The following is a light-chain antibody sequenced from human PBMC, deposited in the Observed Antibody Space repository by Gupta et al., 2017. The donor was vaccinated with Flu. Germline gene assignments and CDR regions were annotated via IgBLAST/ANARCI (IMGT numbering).Light chain of an antibody. J-gene: IGKJ4*01. Sequence: ATRAAAPGESATSEGRANQSRGTSLDWYQQRRGQAPRLLIYEASNRATGIPDRFSGSGSGTDFTLTISRVEAEDVGLYYCKQDNKWPPHTFGGGTKVEIQ. CDR3: KQDNKWPPHT. CDR1: QSRGTS. CDR2: EAS. V-gene: IGKV3-15*01.